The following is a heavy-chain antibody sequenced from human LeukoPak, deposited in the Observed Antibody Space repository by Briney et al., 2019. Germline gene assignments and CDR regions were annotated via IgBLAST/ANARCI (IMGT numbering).Heavy chain of an antibody. Sequence: GGSLRLSCAASGFTFSSYGMSWVRQAPGKGLEWVSGISGSGVNTYYADSVKGRFTLSRDNSKNALYVQMNSLRAEDTAVYYCAKGCDNLTGRSCGYFDYWGQGILVTVSS. D-gene: IGHD3-9*01. CDR3: AKGCDNLTGRSCGYFDY. V-gene: IGHV3-23*01. J-gene: IGHJ4*02. CDR2: ISGSGVNT. CDR1: GFTFSSYG.